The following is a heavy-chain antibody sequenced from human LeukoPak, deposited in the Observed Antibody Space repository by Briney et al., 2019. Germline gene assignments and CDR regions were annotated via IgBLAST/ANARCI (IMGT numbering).Heavy chain of an antibody. CDR2: IYYSGST. J-gene: IGHJ4*02. Sequence: PSQTLSLTCTVSSGSISSGGYYWSWIRQHPGKGLEWIGYIYYSGSTYYNPSLKSRVTISVDTSKNQFSLKLSSVTAADTAVYYCARGWFGEFNFDYWGQGTLVTVSS. CDR3: ARGWFGEFNFDY. D-gene: IGHD3-10*01. V-gene: IGHV4-31*03. CDR1: SGSISSGGYY.